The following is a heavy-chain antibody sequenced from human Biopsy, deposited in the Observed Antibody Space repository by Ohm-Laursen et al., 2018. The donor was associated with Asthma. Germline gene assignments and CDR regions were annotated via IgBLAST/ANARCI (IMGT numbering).Heavy chain of an antibody. CDR2: HDPEEGGT. CDR1: GYSLTDLS. Sequence: SVKVSCKISGYSLTDLSMQWVRQAPGQGLEWMGGHDPEEGGTENARRFQGRVTMTEDTSTDTAYMELTSLSSDDTAVYYCASDFPKDFVRYNFQFWGQGTLVTVSS. V-gene: IGHV1-24*01. D-gene: IGHD5-18*01. CDR3: ASDFPKDFVRYNFQF. J-gene: IGHJ4*02.